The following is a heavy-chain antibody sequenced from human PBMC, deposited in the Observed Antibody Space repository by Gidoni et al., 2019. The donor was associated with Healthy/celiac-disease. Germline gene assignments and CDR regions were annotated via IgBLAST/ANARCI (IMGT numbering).Heavy chain of an antibody. CDR3: AREVSITVTGAEYFQH. Sequence: QVQLQQWGAGLLKPSETLSLTCAVYGGSFSGYYWSWIRQPPGKGLEWIGEINHSGSTNYNPSLKSRVTISVDTSKNQFSLKLSSVTAADTAVYYCAREVSITVTGAEYFQHWGQGTLVTVSS. CDR2: INHSGST. CDR1: GGSFSGYY. J-gene: IGHJ1*01. V-gene: IGHV4-34*01. D-gene: IGHD4-17*01.